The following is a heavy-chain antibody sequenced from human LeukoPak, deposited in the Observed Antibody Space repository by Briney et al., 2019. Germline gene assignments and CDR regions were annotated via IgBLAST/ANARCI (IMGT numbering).Heavy chain of an antibody. CDR2: IYSGGST. J-gene: IGHJ2*01. Sequence: PGGSLRLSCAASGFTVSSNYMSWVRQAPGKGLEWVSVIYSGGSTYYADSVKGRFTISRDNSKNTLYLQMNSLRAEDTAVYYCARVGVWGIIFHWYFDLWGRGTLVTVSS. V-gene: IGHV3-53*01. D-gene: IGHD3-10*01. CDR3: ARVGVWGIIFHWYFDL. CDR1: GFTVSSNY.